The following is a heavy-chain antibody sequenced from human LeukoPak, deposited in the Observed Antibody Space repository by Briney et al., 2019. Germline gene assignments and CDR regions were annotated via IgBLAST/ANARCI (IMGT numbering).Heavy chain of an antibody. D-gene: IGHD3-10*01. CDR2: IIPIFGTA. CDR3: ARRAGSGSYWSLYNWFDP. J-gene: IGHJ5*02. CDR1: GGTFSSYA. Sequence: SVKVSCKASGGTFSSYAISWVRQAPGQGLEWMGGIIPIFGTANYAQKFQGRVTITTDESTSTACMELSSLRSEDTAVYYCARRAGSGSYWSLYNWFDPWGQGTLVTVSS. V-gene: IGHV1-69*05.